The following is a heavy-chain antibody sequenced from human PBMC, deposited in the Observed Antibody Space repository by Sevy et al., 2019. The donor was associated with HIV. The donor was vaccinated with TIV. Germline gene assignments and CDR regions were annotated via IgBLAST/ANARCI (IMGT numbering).Heavy chain of an antibody. CDR2: IYYNGHI. CDR3: AGENAWGRGYS. V-gene: IGHV4-59*08. CDR1: GGSITSLY. J-gene: IGHJ4*02. D-gene: IGHD1-26*01. Sequence: SETLSLTCTVSGGSITSLYWNWIRQPPGKGLEWIANIYYNGHINYNPSLKSRVTSSLDMSKNQFSLRLSSVTAADTTMYYCAGENAWGRGYSWGQGTLVTVSS.